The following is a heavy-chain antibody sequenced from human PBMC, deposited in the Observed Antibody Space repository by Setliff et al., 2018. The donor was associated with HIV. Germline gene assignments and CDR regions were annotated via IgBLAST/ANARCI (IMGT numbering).Heavy chain of an antibody. CDR3: ARGFFNCGSTSCYRPFDY. D-gene: IGHD2-2*01. V-gene: IGHV5-51*07. J-gene: IGHJ4*02. Sequence: PGESLKISCKGSGYNFTNYWIGWVYQMPGKGLEWMGIIYPGDSNTRYSPSFQGQVTISVDKSFSTAYLQWSSLKASDSAVYYCARGFFNCGSTSCYRPFDYWGQGTLVTVSS. CDR1: GYNFTNYW. CDR2: IYPGDSNT.